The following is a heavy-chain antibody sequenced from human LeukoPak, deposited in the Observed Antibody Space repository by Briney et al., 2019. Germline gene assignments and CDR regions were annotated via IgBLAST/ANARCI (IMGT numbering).Heavy chain of an antibody. J-gene: IGHJ3*02. Sequence: GGSLRLSCAASGFTFSSYAMSWVRQAPGKGLEWVSGISGSGTSTYYADSVKGRFTVSRDNSKNTLYLQMHSLRAEDTAIYYCAKVGAAAWGTAFDIWGQGTLVIVSS. D-gene: IGHD6-13*01. CDR3: AKVGAAAWGTAFDI. CDR2: ISGSGTST. V-gene: IGHV3-23*01. CDR1: GFTFSSYA.